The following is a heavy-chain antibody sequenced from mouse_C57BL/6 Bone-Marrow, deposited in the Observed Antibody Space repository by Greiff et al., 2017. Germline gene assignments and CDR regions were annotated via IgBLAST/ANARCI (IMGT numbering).Heavy chain of an antibody. J-gene: IGHJ3*01. V-gene: IGHV14-4*01. CDR3: TTSKVVGEWFAY. CDR2: IDPENGDA. CDR1: GFNIKDDY. Sequence: VHVKQSGAELVRPGASVKLSCTASGFNIKDDYMHWVKQRPEQGLEWIGWIDPENGDAEYASKFQGKATITADTSSNTAYLQLSSLTSEDTAVYYCTTSKVVGEWFAYWGQGTLVTVSA. D-gene: IGHD1-1*01.